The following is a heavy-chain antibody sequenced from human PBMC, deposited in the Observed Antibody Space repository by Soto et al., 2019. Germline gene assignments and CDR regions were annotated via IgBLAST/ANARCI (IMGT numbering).Heavy chain of an antibody. Sequence: SETLSLTCAVYGGSFSGYYWTWIRQPPGTGLEWIGEINHSGSTNYNPSLKSRVTISVDTSKNQFSLKLSSVTADDTAVYFCARDRDTYGHGFFDYWGQGALVTVSS. CDR3: ARDRDTYGHGFFDY. D-gene: IGHD5-18*01. V-gene: IGHV4-34*01. CDR2: INHSGST. J-gene: IGHJ4*02. CDR1: GGSFSGYY.